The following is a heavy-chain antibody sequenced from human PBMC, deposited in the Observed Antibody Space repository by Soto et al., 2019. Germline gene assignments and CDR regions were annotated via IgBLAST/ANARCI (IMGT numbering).Heavy chain of an antibody. V-gene: IGHV4-61*01. CDR3: ARSVAVLRFLEWFYPPAWFDP. J-gene: IGHJ5*02. D-gene: IGHD3-3*01. Sequence: SETLSLTCTVSGGSVSSGSYYWSWIRQPPGKGLEWIGYIYYSGSTNYNPSLKSRVTISVDTSKNQFSLKLSSVTAADTAVYYCARSVAVLRFLEWFYPPAWFDPWGQGTLVTVSS. CDR1: GGSVSSGSYY. CDR2: IYYSGST.